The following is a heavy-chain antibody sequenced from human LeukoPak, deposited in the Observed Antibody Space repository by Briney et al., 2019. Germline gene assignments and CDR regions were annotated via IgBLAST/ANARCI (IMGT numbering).Heavy chain of an antibody. CDR1: GGSFSDYY. Sequence: SETLSLTCAVYGGSFSDYYWSWIRQPPGKGLEWIGEINHGGSTNYNPSLKSRITISVDTSKNHFSLRLSSVTAADTAVYYCAVAYYYYNLDVWGQGTTVTVSS. J-gene: IGHJ6*02. CDR2: INHGGST. CDR3: AVAYYYYNLDV. V-gene: IGHV4-34*01. D-gene: IGHD5-12*01.